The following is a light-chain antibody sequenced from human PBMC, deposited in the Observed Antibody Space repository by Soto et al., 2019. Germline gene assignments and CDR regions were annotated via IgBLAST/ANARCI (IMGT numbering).Light chain of an antibody. V-gene: IGLV2-14*01. Sequence: QSALTQPASVSGSPGQSITISCTGTSSDIGGYNYVSWYQQHLGKAPKVIIYEVSNRPSGVSNRFSGSKSGNTASLTISGLQAEDEADYYCNLYTSSSTRVFGGGTQLTVL. CDR1: SSDIGGYNY. CDR2: EVS. J-gene: IGLJ2*01. CDR3: NLYTSSSTRV.